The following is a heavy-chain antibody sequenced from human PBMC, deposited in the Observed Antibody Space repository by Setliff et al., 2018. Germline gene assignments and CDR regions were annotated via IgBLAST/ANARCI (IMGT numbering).Heavy chain of an antibody. CDR1: GGSISNYY. Sequence: TLSLTCTVSGGSISNYYWSWIRQPAGKGLEWIGRIYTSGSTNYNPSLKSRVTMSVDTSKNQFSLKLSSVTAADTAVYYCGRKGISALSGAFDMWGQGTMVTVSS. D-gene: IGHD1-26*01. J-gene: IGHJ3*02. CDR3: GRKGISALSGAFDM. CDR2: IYTSGST. V-gene: IGHV4-4*07.